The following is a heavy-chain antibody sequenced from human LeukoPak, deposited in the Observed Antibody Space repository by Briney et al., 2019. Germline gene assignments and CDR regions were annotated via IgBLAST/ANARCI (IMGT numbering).Heavy chain of an antibody. D-gene: IGHD2-15*01. J-gene: IGHJ3*01. CDR1: GFTFSDYY. CDR2: IDDRSTSL. Sequence: PGGSLRLSCAASGFTFSDYYIYWIRQAPGKGLEWVSHIDDRSTSLYYGDSVKGRFTISRDNAKNSLYLHMNSLRVEDTAVYFCARAIKSGVYPLRPFDLWGQGTKVTVSS. CDR3: ARAIKSGVYPLRPFDL. V-gene: IGHV3-11*04.